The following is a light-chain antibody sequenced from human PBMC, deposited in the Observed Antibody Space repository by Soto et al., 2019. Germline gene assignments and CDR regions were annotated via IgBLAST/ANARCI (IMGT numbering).Light chain of an antibody. CDR3: QQYGRSSIT. J-gene: IGKJ5*01. CDR1: QSVNSNY. V-gene: IGKV3-20*01. CDR2: GVS. Sequence: EIVLTQSPGTLSLSPGERATISCRASQSVNSNYLAWYQQKFGQAPRLLIYGVSSRAAGIPDRFSGSGSETDFTLTISRLEPEDFAVYYCQQYGRSSITFGQGTRLEIK.